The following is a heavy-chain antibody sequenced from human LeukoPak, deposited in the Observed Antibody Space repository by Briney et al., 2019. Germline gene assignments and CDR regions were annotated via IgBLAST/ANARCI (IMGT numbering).Heavy chain of an antibody. CDR3: AKDAYYDSSGYYSS. CDR1: GFTFSSYA. Sequence: GGSLRLSFAASGFTFSSYAMSWVRQAPGKGLEWVSAISGSGGSTYYADSVKGRFTISRDNSKNTLYLQMNSLRAEDTAVYYCAKDAYYDSSGYYSSWGQGTLVTVSS. D-gene: IGHD3-22*01. V-gene: IGHV3-23*01. J-gene: IGHJ4*02. CDR2: ISGSGGST.